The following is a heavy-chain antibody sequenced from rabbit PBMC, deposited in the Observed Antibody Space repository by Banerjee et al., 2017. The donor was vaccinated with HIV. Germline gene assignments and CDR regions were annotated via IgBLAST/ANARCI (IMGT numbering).Heavy chain of an antibody. Sequence: EESGGDLVKPEGSLTLTCTASGFSFSSGYWICWVRQAPGKGLEWIGCIYTGSGSTHYASWAKGRFPISKTSSTTVTLQMTSLTAADTATYFCAGSGSGASYYTLWGPWTLVAVS. CDR1: GFSFSSGYW. V-gene: IGHV1S45*01. J-gene: IGHJ4*01. D-gene: IGHD8-1*01. CDR3: AGSGSGASYYTL. CDR2: IYTGSGST.